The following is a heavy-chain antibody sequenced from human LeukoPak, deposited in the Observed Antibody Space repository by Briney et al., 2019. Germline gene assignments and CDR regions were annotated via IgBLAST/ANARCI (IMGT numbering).Heavy chain of an antibody. CDR3: TRGDYEPFDR. D-gene: IGHD3-22*01. CDR1: GGSVSSSH. Sequence: KSSETLSLTCTVSGGSVSSSHWNWIRQPPGKGLEWIGNVDYSGSTKYNPSLRSRVTMSLDTSNNQFSLKLRSVTASDTALYYCTRGDYEPFDRWGQGTLVTVSS. J-gene: IGHJ4*02. CDR2: VDYSGST. V-gene: IGHV4-59*02.